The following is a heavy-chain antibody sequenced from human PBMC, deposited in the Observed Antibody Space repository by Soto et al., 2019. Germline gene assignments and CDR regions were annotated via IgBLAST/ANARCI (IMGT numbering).Heavy chain of an antibody. D-gene: IGHD3-22*01. J-gene: IGHJ4*02. V-gene: IGHV5-51*01. CDR2: IYPGDSDT. Sequence: LGESLKISCKGSGYSFTSNWIDWVRQMPGKGLEWMGIIYPGDSDTRYSPPFQGQVTISADKSISTAYLQWSRLKASDSAMYYCARMDSSALGIDYWGQGXLVTVYS. CDR1: GYSFTSNW. CDR3: ARMDSSALGIDY.